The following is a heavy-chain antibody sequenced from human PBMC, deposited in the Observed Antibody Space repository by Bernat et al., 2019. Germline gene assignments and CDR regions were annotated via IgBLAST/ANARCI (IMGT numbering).Heavy chain of an antibody. CDR2: ISGSGGST. Sequence: EVQLLESGGGLVQPGGSLRLSCAASGFTFSSYAMSWVRQAPGKGLEWVSAISGSGGSTYYADSVNGRFTISRDNSKNTLYLQMNSLRAEDTAVYYCARSLLSVVVVAATWFDPWGQGTLVTVS. CDR1: GFTFSSYA. D-gene: IGHD2-15*01. J-gene: IGHJ5*02. V-gene: IGHV3-23*01. CDR3: ARSLLSVVVVAATWFDP.